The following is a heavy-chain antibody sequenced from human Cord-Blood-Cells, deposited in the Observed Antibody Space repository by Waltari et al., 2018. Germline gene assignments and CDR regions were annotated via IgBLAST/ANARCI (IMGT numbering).Heavy chain of an antibody. D-gene: IGHD6-13*01. Sequence: QVQRVQSGAEVKTPGAAVKVSCTASGYNFTGYSMYWVRQAPGQGLEWMGWINPNSGGTNYAQKFQGWVTMTRDTSISTAYMELSRLRSDDTAVYYCARVGVGSSFDYWGQGTLVTVSS. CDR2: INPNSGGT. CDR1: GYNFTGYS. J-gene: IGHJ4*02. CDR3: ARVGVGSSFDY. V-gene: IGHV1-2*04.